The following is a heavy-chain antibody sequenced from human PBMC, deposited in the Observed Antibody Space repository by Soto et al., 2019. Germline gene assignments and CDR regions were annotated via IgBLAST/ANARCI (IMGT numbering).Heavy chain of an antibody. CDR2: ISGSVGTT. D-gene: IGHD6-19*01. Sequence: GGSLRLSWEASGVTFSSYAMSWVRQAPGKGLEWVSVISGSVGTTYYADSVKGRFTISRDNSKNTLYLQMNNLRAEDTAVYYCAKDHLFSGWTSGGYFDYWGQGALVTVSS. V-gene: IGHV3-23*01. CDR3: AKDHLFSGWTSGGYFDY. CDR1: GVTFSSYA. J-gene: IGHJ4*02.